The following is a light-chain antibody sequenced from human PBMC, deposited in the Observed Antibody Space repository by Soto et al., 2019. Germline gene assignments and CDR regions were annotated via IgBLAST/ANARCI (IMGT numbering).Light chain of an antibody. CDR3: AAWDDSLNGPV. Sequence: QSVLTQPPSASGTPGQRVSISCSGSSSNIGSNTVNWYQLFPGTAPKLLLYSNIQRPSGVPDRFSGSKSGTSGSLAIIGLQSEDEADYYCAAWDDSLNGPVFGGGTKLTVL. V-gene: IGLV1-44*01. J-gene: IGLJ2*01. CDR2: SNI. CDR1: SSNIGSNT.